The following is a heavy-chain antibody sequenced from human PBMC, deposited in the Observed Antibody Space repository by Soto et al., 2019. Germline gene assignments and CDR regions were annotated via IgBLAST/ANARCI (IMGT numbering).Heavy chain of an antibody. CDR2: INAGNGNT. J-gene: IGHJ4*02. D-gene: IGHD3-10*01. CDR3: ARDVYYYGSGSSALDY. Sequence: ASVKVSCKASGYTFTSYAMHWVRQAPGQRLEWMGWINAGNGNTKYSQKFQGRVTITRDTSASTAYMELSSLRSEDTAVYYCARDVYYYGSGSSALDYWGQGTLVTVSS. V-gene: IGHV1-3*01. CDR1: GYTFTSYA.